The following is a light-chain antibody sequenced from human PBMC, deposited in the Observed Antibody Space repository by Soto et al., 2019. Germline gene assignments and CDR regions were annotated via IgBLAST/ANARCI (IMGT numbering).Light chain of an antibody. J-gene: IGKJ2*01. CDR1: QSLRSSY. V-gene: IGKV3-20*01. CDR3: QQYGSSPPHT. CDR2: GPS. Sequence: EIVLTQSPGTLSLSPGERATLSCRASQSLRSSYLAWYQQKPGQAPRLLIYGPSSRATGIPDRFDGSGSGTDFTLTISRLEPEDFAVYYCQQYGSSPPHTFGQGTKLKIK.